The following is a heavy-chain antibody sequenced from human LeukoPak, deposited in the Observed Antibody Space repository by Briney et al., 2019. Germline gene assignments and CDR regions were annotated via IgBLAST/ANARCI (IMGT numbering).Heavy chain of an antibody. CDR1: GFTFSSYW. Sequence: PGGSLRLSCAASGFTFSSYWMHWVRQAPGKGLVWVSRINSDGSSTSYADSVKGRFTISRDNAKNTLYLQMNSLRAEDTAVYYCARDRVQLERPDAFDIWGQGTMVTVSS. CDR3: ARDRVQLERPDAFDI. D-gene: IGHD1-1*01. V-gene: IGHV3-74*01. CDR2: INSDGSST. J-gene: IGHJ3*02.